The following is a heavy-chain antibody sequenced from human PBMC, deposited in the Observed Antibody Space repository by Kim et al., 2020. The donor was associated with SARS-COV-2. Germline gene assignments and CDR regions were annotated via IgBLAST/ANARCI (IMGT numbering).Heavy chain of an antibody. Sequence: ASVKVSCKASGYTFTSYGISWVRQAPGQGLEWMGWISGYNGNTNYAQNLQGRVTLTTDTSTSTAYMELRSLRSDDTAVYYCSRDLVAYYYDSSALRRSAFDIWGQGTMVTVSS. D-gene: IGHD3-22*01. CDR3: SRDLVAYYYDSSALRRSAFDI. CDR2: ISGYNGNT. J-gene: IGHJ3*02. CDR1: GYTFTSYG. V-gene: IGHV1-18*01.